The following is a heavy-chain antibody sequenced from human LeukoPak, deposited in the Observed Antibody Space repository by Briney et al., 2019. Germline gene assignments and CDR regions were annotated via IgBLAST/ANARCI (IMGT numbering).Heavy chain of an antibody. J-gene: IGHJ4*02. D-gene: IGHD6-19*01. CDR2: IYYRGST. V-gene: IGHV4-59*08. Sequence: SETLALTCTVSGGSLSRYYGSWIRQPPGKGLEWVGYIYYRGSTNYNPSLKSRVTISVDTSKNQFSLKLSSVTAADTAVYYCARRWGSGWYFDYWGQGTLVTVSS. CDR3: ARRWGSGWYFDY. CDR1: GGSLSRYY.